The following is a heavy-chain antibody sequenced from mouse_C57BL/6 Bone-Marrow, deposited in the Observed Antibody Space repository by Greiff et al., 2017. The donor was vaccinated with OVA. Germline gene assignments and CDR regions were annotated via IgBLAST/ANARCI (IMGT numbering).Heavy chain of an antibody. CDR3: ARIIYDGYSYYAMDY. CDR2: IWWDDDK. Sequence: ESGPGILQPSQTLSLTCSFSGFSLSTFGMGVGWIRQPSGKGLEWLAHIWWDDDKYYNPALKSRLTISKDTSKNQVFLKIANVDTADTATYYCARIIYDGYSYYAMDYWGQGTSVTVSS. D-gene: IGHD2-3*01. V-gene: IGHV8-8*01. J-gene: IGHJ4*01. CDR1: GFSLSTFGMG.